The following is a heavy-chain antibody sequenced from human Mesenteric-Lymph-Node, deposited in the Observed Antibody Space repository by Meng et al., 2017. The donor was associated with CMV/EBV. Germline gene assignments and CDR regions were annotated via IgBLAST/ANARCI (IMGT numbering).Heavy chain of an antibody. CDR3: TTDGLTAARGHKWFDP. D-gene: IGHD6-13*01. CDR1: GTFSNYA. V-gene: IGHV1-69*06. Sequence: GTFSNYAINWVRQAPGQGLEWMGGIIPILGTVNYAQKFQDRVTITADKSTNTAYMELSSLRSEDTAVYYCTTDGLTAARGHKWFDPWGQGTLVTVSS. CDR2: IIPILGTV. J-gene: IGHJ5*02.